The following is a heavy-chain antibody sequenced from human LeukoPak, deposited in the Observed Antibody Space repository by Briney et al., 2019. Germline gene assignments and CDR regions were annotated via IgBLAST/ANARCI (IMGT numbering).Heavy chain of an antibody. J-gene: IGHJ4*02. CDR2: INSDGCST. Sequence: GGSLRPSCTASGFTFSSYWMHWVRQAPGKGLVWVSRINSDGCSTSYADSVTGRFTFSRDNAKNTLYLQMNSLRAEDTAVYYCARRIQGMAPYYFDYWGQGTLVTVSS. CDR3: ARRIQGMAPYYFDY. CDR1: GFTFSSYW. V-gene: IGHV3-74*01. D-gene: IGHD5-24*01.